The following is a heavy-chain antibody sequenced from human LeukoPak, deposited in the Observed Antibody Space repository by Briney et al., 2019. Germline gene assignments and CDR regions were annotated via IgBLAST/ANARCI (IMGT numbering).Heavy chain of an antibody. CDR3: ARDFIRAWIGYCSSTSCYEGRWFDP. CDR1: GYTFTGYY. CDR2: INPNSGGT. J-gene: IGHJ5*02. D-gene: IGHD2-2*01. Sequence: ASVKVSCKASGYTFTGYYMHWVRQAPGQGLEWMGWINPNSGGTNYAQKFQGRVTMTRDTSISTAYMELSMLRSDDTAVYYCARDFIRAWIGYCSSTSCYEGRWFDPWGQGTLVTVSS. V-gene: IGHV1-2*02.